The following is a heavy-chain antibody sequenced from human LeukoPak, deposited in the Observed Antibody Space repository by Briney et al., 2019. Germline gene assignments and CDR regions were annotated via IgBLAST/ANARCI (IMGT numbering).Heavy chain of an antibody. CDR1: GFTFSSYA. J-gene: IGHJ4*02. CDR3: AKSYYYDKLAYY. D-gene: IGHD3-22*01. CDR2: ISDDGSNK. V-gene: IGHV3-30*18. Sequence: PGGSLRLSCAASGFTFSSYAMHWVRQAPGKGLEWVAVISDDGSNKYYADSVKGRFTISRDNSKNTLYLQMNSLRAEDTAVYYCAKSYYYDKLAYYWGQGTLVTVSS.